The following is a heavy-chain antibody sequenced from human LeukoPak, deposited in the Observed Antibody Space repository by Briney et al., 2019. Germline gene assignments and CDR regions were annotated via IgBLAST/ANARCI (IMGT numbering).Heavy chain of an antibody. J-gene: IGHJ6*03. CDR2: ISDSGGST. D-gene: IGHD6-6*01. Sequence: GGSLRLSCAASGFTFSSYAMSWVRQAPGKGLEWVSAISDSGGSTYYADSVKGRFTIPRDNSKNTLYLQMNSLRAEDTAVCYCAKALSSSAGYYYYYMDVWGKGTTVTVSS. V-gene: IGHV3-23*01. CDR1: GFTFSSYA. CDR3: AKALSSSAGYYYYYMDV.